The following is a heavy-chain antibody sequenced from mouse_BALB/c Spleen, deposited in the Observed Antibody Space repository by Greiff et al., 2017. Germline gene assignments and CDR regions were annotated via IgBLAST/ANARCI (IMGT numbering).Heavy chain of an antibody. CDR3: GRRPYDYDGY. CDR2: IDPENGDT. J-gene: IGHJ2*01. Sequence: EVQLQESGAELVRSGASVKLSCTASGFNIKDYYMHWVKQRPEQGLEWIGWIDPENGDTEYAPKFQGKATMTADTSSNTAYLQLSSLTSEDTAVYYCGRRPYDYDGYWGQGTTLTVSS. CDR1: GFNIKDYY. V-gene: IGHV14-4*02. D-gene: IGHD2-4*01.